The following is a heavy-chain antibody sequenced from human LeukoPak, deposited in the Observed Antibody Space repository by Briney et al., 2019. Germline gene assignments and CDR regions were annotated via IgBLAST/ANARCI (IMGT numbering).Heavy chain of an antibody. CDR1: GFTFSSYS. V-gene: IGHV3-48*01. CDR2: ISSSSSTI. Sequence: GGSLRLSCAASGFTFSSYSMNWVRQAPGKGLEWVSYISSSSSTIYYADSVKGRFTISRDNAKNSLYLQMNSLRAEDTAVYYCARGYSYGFSDYWGQGTLVTVSS. D-gene: IGHD5-18*01. J-gene: IGHJ4*02. CDR3: ARGYSYGFSDY.